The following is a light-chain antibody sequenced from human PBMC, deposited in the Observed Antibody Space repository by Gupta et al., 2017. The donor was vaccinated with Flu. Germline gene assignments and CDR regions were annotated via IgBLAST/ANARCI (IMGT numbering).Light chain of an antibody. CDR2: DDS. J-gene: IGLJ1*01. V-gene: IGLV3-21*02. CDR1: NIGSKS. Sequence: QTARISCGGSNIGSKSVNWYHQMPGQVPVRVVYDDSDRPSGIPERFSGSKSGNTATLTISRVEAGDEADYDCQVWESSGEHPIFGTGTKVTVL. CDR3: QVWESSGEHPI.